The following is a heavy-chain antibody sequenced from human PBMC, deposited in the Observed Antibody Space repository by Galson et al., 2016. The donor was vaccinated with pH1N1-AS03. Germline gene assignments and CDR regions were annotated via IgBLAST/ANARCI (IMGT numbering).Heavy chain of an antibody. CDR1: GINFDDCA. Sequence: ALRLSCAASGINFDDCAMHLVRQARGKGLEWVSGISWNSGTFDYADSGKGRFTISRDNAKNSLYLQMNSLTADDSALYYCAKSYHGDVFDIWGQGTMVTVSS. CDR3: AKSYHGDVFDI. V-gene: IGHV3-9*01. J-gene: IGHJ3*02. CDR2: ISWNSGTF. D-gene: IGHD2-21*01.